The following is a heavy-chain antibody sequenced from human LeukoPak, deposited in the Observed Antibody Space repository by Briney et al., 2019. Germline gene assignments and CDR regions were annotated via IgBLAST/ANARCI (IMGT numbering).Heavy chain of an antibody. J-gene: IGHJ4*02. CDR2: INPSGGST. Sequence: ASVKVSCKASGYTFTSYYMHWVRQAPGQGLERMGIINPSGGSTSYAQKFQGRVTMTRDTSTSTVYMELSSLRSEDTAVYYCARDRFDYGDNYYFDYWGQGTLVTVSS. V-gene: IGHV1-46*01. CDR3: ARDRFDYGDNYYFDY. CDR1: GYTFTSYY. D-gene: IGHD4-17*01.